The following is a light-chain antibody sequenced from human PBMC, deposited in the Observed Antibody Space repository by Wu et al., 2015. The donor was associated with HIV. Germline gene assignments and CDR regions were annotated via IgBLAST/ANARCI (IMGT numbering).Light chain of an antibody. CDR1: QSVSSSH. V-gene: IGKV3-20*01. CDR2: GAS. Sequence: EIVLTQSPGTLSLSPGERATLSCRASQSVSSSHLAWYQQKPGQAPRLLMYGASSRATGIPDRFSGSGSGTDFTLTISRLEPEDFAVYYCQQYGSSLFTFGQGTKAGDQ. J-gene: IGKJ2*01. CDR3: QQYGSSLFT.